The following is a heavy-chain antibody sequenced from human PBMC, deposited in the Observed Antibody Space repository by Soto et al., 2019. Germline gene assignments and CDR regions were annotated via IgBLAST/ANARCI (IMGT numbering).Heavy chain of an antibody. Sequence: QVQLQQWGAGLLKPSETLSLTCAVYGGSFSGYYWSWIRQPPGKGLECIGEINHSGSTNYNPSLKSRVTISVDTSKNQFSLKLSSVSAADTAVYYCARSYGGNSETFDFWGQGTLVTVSS. V-gene: IGHV4-34*01. J-gene: IGHJ4*02. CDR3: ARSYGGNSETFDF. CDR2: INHSGST. CDR1: GGSFSGYY. D-gene: IGHD4-17*01.